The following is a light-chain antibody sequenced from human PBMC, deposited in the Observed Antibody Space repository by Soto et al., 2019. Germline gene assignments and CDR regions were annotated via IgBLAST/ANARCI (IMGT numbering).Light chain of an antibody. Sequence: QSVLTQPTSASGTPGQRVTISCSGSSSNIGSNTVNWYQQLPGTAPKLLIYSNNQRPSGVPDRFSGAKSGTSASLAISGLQSEDEADYYCAAWDDTLGGFYVFGTGTKLTVL. CDR2: SNN. V-gene: IGLV1-44*01. CDR3: AAWDDTLGGFYV. J-gene: IGLJ1*01. CDR1: SSNIGSNT.